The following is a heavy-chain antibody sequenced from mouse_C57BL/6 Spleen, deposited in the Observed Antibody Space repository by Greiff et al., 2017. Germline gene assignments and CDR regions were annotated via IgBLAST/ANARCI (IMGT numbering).Heavy chain of an antibody. CDR3: ARGSNYGEFAY. D-gene: IGHD1-1*01. CDR2: ISSGSSTI. CDR1: GFTFSDYG. V-gene: IGHV5-17*01. Sequence: DVKLVESGGGLVKPGGSLKLSCAASGFTFSDYGMHWVRQAPEKGLEWVAYISSGSSTIYYADTVKGRFTISRDNAKNTLFLQMTSLRSEDTAMYYCARGSNYGEFAYWGQGTLVTVSA. J-gene: IGHJ3*01.